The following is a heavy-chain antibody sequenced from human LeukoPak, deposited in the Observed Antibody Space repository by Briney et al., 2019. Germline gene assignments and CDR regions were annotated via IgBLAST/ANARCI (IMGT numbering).Heavy chain of an antibody. CDR1: GFTFSSYS. CDR3: ARDRGDYVWGSYRFDAFDI. D-gene: IGHD3-16*02. V-gene: IGHV3-21*01. Sequence: PGGSLRLSCAASGFTFSSYSMNWFRQAPGKGLEWVSSISSSSSYIYYADSVKGRFTISRDNAKNSLYLQMNSLRAEDTAVYYCARDRGDYVWGSYRFDAFDIWGQGTMVTVSS. CDR2: ISSSSSYI. J-gene: IGHJ3*02.